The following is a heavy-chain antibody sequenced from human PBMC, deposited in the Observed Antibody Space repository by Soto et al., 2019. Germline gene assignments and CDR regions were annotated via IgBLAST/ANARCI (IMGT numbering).Heavy chain of an antibody. D-gene: IGHD6-13*01. V-gene: IGHV1-18*04. CDR1: GYTFTSYG. Sequence: GASVKGSCKASGYTFTSYGISWVRQAPGQGLEWMGWISAYNGNTNYAQKLQRRVTMTTHTPTSTAYMELRCLRSDDTAVYYCARSYSSSWYGYYFDYWGQGTLVTVSS. J-gene: IGHJ4*02. CDR2: ISAYNGNT. CDR3: ARSYSSSWYGYYFDY.